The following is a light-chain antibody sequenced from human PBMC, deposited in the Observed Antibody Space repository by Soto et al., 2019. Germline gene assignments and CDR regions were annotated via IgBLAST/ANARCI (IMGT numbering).Light chain of an antibody. V-gene: IGLV2-8*01. Sequence: QSVLTQPPSASGSPGQSVTISCTGTSSDVGGYNYVSWYQQHPGKAPKLVIYEVTKRPSGVPDRFSGSKSGNTASLTVSGLQVEDEADYHCSSYAGNNNFLFGGGTKLTVL. J-gene: IGLJ2*01. CDR3: SSYAGNNNFL. CDR2: EVT. CDR1: SSDVGGYNY.